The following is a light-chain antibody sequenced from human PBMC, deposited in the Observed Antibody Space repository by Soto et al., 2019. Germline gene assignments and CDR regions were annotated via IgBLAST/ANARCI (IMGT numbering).Light chain of an antibody. J-gene: IGLJ2*01. CDR2: DVS. Sequence: QSVLTQPASVSGSPGQSITISCTGTSSDVGGYNYVSWYQQHPGKAPKLMIYDVSNRPSGVSNRFSGSKYGNTASLTSSGLQAEDEADYYCSSYTSSSTLVFGGGTKLTVL. CDR3: SSYTSSSTLV. CDR1: SSDVGGYNY. V-gene: IGLV2-14*01.